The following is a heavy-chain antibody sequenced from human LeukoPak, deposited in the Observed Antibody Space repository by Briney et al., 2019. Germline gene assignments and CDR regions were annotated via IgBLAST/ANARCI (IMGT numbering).Heavy chain of an antibody. V-gene: IGHV3-23*01. CDR3: AKDSEPYCSGGSCPFDY. J-gene: IGHJ4*02. Sequence: PGGSLRLSCAASGFTFSSYAMSWVRQAPGKGLEWVSAISGSGGSTYYAGSVQGRFAISRDNSKNTLYLQMNSLRAEDTAVYYCAKDSEPYCSGGSCPFDYWGQGTLVTVSS. CDR1: GFTFSSYA. CDR2: ISGSGGST. D-gene: IGHD2-15*01.